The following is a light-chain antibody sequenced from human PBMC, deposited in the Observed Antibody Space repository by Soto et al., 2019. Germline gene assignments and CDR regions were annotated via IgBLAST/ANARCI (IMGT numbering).Light chain of an antibody. CDR2: LNSDGSH. CDR3: QTWGTGIQV. CDR1: SGHSSYA. J-gene: IGLJ3*02. Sequence: QLVLTQSPSASASLGASVKLTCTLSSGHSSYAIAWHQQQPEKGPRYLMKLNSDGSHSKGDGIPDRFSCSSSGAERYLTISSLQSEDEADYYCQTWGTGIQVFGGGTKVTVL. V-gene: IGLV4-69*01.